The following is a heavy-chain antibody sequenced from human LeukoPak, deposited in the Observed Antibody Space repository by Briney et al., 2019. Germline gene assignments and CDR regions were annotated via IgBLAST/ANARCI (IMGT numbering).Heavy chain of an antibody. CDR2: INHSGST. D-gene: IGHD3-10*01. V-gene: IGHV4-34*01. CDR3: ARGRGGRGSGSYFPFDY. J-gene: IGHJ4*02. CDR1: GGSFSGYY. Sequence: SETLSLTCAVYGGSFSGYYWSWIRQPPGKGPEWIGEINHSGSTNYNPSLKSRVTISVDTSKNQFSLKLSSVTAADTAVYYCARGRGGRGSGSYFPFDYWGQGTLVTVSS.